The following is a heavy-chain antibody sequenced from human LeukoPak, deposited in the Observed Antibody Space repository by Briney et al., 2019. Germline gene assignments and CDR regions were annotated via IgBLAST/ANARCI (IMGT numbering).Heavy chain of an antibody. CDR3: ARAGSSSHYYGMDV. D-gene: IGHD6-13*01. J-gene: IGHJ6*02. CDR1: GYTFTSYG. V-gene: IGHV1-18*01. CDR2: ISAYNGNT. Sequence: PAASVTVSCKASGYTFTSYGISWVRQAPGQGLEWMGWISAYNGNTNYAQKLQGRVTMTTDTSTSTAYMELRSLRSDDTAVYYCARAGSSSHYYGMDVWGQGTTVTVSS.